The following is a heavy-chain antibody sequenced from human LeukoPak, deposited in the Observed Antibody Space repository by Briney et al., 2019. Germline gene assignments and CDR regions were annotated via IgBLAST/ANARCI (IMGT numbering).Heavy chain of an antibody. Sequence: SQTLSLTCTVSGGSISSGDYYWSWLRQPPGKGLEWIGYIYYSGSTYYNPSLKSRVTISVDTSKNQFSLRLSSVTAADTAMYYCARDSGNTVTTLLSGMDAWGQGTTVTVSS. CDR1: GGSISSGDYY. J-gene: IGHJ6*02. CDR3: ARDSGNTVTTLLSGMDA. V-gene: IGHV4-30-4*01. CDR2: IYYSGST. D-gene: IGHD4-17*01.